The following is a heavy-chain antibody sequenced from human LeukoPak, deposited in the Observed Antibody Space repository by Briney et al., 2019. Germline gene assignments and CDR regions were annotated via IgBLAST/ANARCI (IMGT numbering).Heavy chain of an antibody. CDR3: ARGRVSSSTWYSTYYYYFYMDV. D-gene: IGHD1-1*01. Sequence: SETLSLTCSVSDDSITMYYWTWIRQPPGKGLEWIGYVDHTGSTNFNPSLNGRVSISRDTTKNLFSLRPRTVTAADTAVYFCARGRVSSSTWYSTYYYYFYMDVWGKGTTVTVSS. V-gene: IGHV4-59*01. CDR2: VDHTGST. CDR1: DDSITMYY. J-gene: IGHJ6*03.